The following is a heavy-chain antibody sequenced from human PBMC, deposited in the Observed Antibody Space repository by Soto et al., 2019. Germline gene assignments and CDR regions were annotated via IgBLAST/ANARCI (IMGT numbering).Heavy chain of an antibody. CDR1: GLTFSNVW. CDR3: AITAMINRDSSTSFEH. CDR2: IKSKSDGETA. D-gene: IGHD5-18*01. J-gene: IGHJ4*02. V-gene: IGHV3-15*01. Sequence: RGSLRLSCAASGLTFSNVWMTWVRQAPGKGLEWVGRIKSKSDGETADVAAPVKARFTISRDDSKNTVFLEMNSLKSEDTALYYCAITAMINRDSSTSFEHRCRGTQVTAYS.